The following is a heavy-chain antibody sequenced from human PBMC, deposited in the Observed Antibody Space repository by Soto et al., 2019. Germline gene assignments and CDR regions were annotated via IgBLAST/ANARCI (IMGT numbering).Heavy chain of an antibody. Sequence: SETLSLTCAVSGGSISSSNWWSWVRQPPGKGLEWIGEIYHSGSTNYNPSLKSRVTISVDKSKNQFSLKLSSVTAADTAVYYCARDLTFPYCSGGSCYRGWFDPWGQGTLVTVSS. CDR3: ARDLTFPYCSGGSCYRGWFDP. CDR2: IYHSGST. V-gene: IGHV4-4*02. CDR1: GGSISSSNW. D-gene: IGHD2-15*01. J-gene: IGHJ5*02.